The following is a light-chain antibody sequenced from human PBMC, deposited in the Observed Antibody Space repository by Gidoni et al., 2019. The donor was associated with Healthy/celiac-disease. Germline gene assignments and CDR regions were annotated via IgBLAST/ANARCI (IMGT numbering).Light chain of an antibody. CDR3: QVWDSSSDHPV. Sequence: YVLTQPPSVSVAPGKTARITCGGNNIGSKSVHWYQQKPGQAPVLVIYYDSDRPSGIPERFSGSNSGNTATLTISRVEAGDEADYYCQVWDSSSDHPVFGGGTKLTVL. CDR1: NIGSKS. CDR2: YDS. J-gene: IGLJ2*01. V-gene: IGLV3-21*04.